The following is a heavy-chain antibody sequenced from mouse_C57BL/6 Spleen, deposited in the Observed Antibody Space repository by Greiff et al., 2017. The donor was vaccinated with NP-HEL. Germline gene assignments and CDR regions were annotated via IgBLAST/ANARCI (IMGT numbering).Heavy chain of an antibody. V-gene: IGHV1-26*01. CDR2: INPNNGGT. D-gene: IGHD1-1*01. CDR3: ASLRYYYGSSYGYFDV. Sequence: EVQLQQSGPELVKPGASVKISCKASGYTFTDYYMNWVKQSHGTSLEWIGDINPNNGGTSYNQKFTGTATLTVDKSSSTAYMELRSLTSEHSAVYYCASLRYYYGSSYGYFDVWGTGTTVTVSS. CDR1: GYTFTDYY. J-gene: IGHJ1*03.